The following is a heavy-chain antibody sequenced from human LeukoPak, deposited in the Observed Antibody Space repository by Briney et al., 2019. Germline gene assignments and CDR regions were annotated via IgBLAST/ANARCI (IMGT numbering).Heavy chain of an antibody. J-gene: IGHJ3*02. Sequence: GGSLRLSCAVSEFTISRYWMHWVRQAPGKGLVWVSNINNDGSVTTYADSVKGRFTISRDNVKNTLFLQMNSLGAEDAALYYCARGWNTTPRSSFDIWGLGTMVTVSS. CDR1: EFTISRYW. D-gene: IGHD1/OR15-1a*01. CDR2: INNDGSVT. CDR3: ARGWNTTPRSSFDI. V-gene: IGHV3-74*01.